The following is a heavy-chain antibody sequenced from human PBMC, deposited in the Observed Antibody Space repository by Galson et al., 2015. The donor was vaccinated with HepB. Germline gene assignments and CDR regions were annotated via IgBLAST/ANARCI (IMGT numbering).Heavy chain of an antibody. CDR1: GYTFTSYY. CDR3: ARALAGCSGGSCYSGTFDI. J-gene: IGHJ3*02. D-gene: IGHD2-15*01. V-gene: IGHV1-46*01. CDR2: INPSGGST. Sequence: SVKVSCKASGYTFTSYYMHWVRQAPGQGLEWMGIINPSGGSTSYAQKFQGRVTMTRDTSTSTVYMELSSLRSEDTAVYYCARALAGCSGGSCYSGTFDIWGQGTMVTVSS.